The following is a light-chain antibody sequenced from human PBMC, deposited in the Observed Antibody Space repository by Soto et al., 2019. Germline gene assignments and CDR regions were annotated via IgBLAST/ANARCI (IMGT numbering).Light chain of an antibody. CDR2: EVR. CDR1: SSDVGGYNY. CDR3: SSYTSGSTPYV. V-gene: IGLV2-14*01. J-gene: IGLJ1*01. Sequence: QSALTQPASVSGSPGHSITISCTGTSSDVGGYNYVSWYQQHPGKAPKLMIYEVRNRPSGVSNRFSVSKSGNTASLTIYGLQAEDEADYYCSSYTSGSTPYVFGTGTKLTVL.